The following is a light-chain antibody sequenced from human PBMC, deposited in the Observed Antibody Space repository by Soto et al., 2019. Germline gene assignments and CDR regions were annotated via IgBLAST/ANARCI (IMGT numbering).Light chain of an antibody. Sequence: EIVMTQSPATLSVSPGERATLSCRASQSVTNNLAWYQQKPGQAPRLLIYGASTRATGIPARFSGSGSGTEFTLTINSLQSEDFAVYYCQQYNKWPPWTFGQGTKVEIK. V-gene: IGKV3-15*01. CDR3: QQYNKWPPWT. J-gene: IGKJ1*01. CDR2: GAS. CDR1: QSVTNN.